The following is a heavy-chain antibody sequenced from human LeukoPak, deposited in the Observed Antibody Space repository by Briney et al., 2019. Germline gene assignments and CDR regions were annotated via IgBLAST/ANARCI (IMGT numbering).Heavy chain of an antibody. V-gene: IGHV1-69*13. D-gene: IGHD3-9*01. CDR3: ARHPPYYDILTGYYCYYYGMDV. Sequence: SVKVSCKASGGTFSSYAISWVRQAPGQGLEWMGGIIPIFGTANYAQKFQGRVTITADESTSTAYMELSSLRSEDTAVYYCARHPPYYDILTGYYCYYYGMDVWGKGTTVTVSS. J-gene: IGHJ6*04. CDR2: IIPIFGTA. CDR1: GGTFSSYA.